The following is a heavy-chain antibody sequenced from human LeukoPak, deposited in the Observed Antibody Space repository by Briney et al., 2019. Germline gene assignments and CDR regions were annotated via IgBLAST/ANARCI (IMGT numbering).Heavy chain of an antibody. J-gene: IGHJ4*02. CDR1: GGSISSSSYY. V-gene: IGHV4-39*01. Sequence: SETLSLTCTVSGGSISSSSYYWGWIRQPPGKGLEWIGSIYYSGSTYYNPSLKSRVTISVDTSKNQFSLKLSSVTAADTAVYYCAVSYNWNYGGGYFDYWGQGTLVTVSS. D-gene: IGHD1-7*01. CDR3: AVSYNWNYGGGYFDY. CDR2: IYYSGST.